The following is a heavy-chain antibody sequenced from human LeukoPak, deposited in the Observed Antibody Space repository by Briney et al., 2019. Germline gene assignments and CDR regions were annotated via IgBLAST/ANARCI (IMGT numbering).Heavy chain of an antibody. J-gene: IGHJ5*02. CDR3: ARGTAAGPGDNWFDP. Sequence: PSETLSLTCTVSGGSISSYYWSWTRQPPGKGLEWIGYIYYSGSTNYNPSLKSRVTISVDTSKNQFSLKLSSVTAADTAVYYCARGTAAGPGDNWFDPWGQGTLVTVSS. V-gene: IGHV4-59*01. CDR1: GGSISSYY. CDR2: IYYSGST. D-gene: IGHD6-13*01.